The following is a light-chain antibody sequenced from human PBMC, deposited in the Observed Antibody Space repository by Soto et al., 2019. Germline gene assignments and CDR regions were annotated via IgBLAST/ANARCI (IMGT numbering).Light chain of an antibody. CDR2: AAS. Sequence: DIQMTQSPSSLSASVGDRVTITCRASQSVRSSLNWYQQKPGKAPQLLIHAASSLQSGVPSRFSGSGSGTDFTLTISSLQPEDFATYYCQQSSSTPHTFGQGTNLEIK. CDR3: QQSSSTPHT. CDR1: QSVRSS. J-gene: IGKJ2*01. V-gene: IGKV1-39*01.